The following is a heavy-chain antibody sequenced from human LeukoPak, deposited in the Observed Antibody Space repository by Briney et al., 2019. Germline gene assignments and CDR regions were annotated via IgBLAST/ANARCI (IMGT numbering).Heavy chain of an antibody. D-gene: IGHD3-22*01. CDR3: AKETLEYYYDSSGYYPGALSSGMDV. CDR1: GFTFSSYA. CDR2: ISGSGGST. J-gene: IGHJ6*02. V-gene: IGHV3-23*01. Sequence: GGSLRLSCAASGFTFSSYAMSWVRQAPGKGLEWVSAISGSGGSTYYADSVKGRFTISRDNSKNSLYLQMNSLRAEDTALYYCAKETLEYYYDSSGYYPGALSSGMDVWGQGTTVTVSS.